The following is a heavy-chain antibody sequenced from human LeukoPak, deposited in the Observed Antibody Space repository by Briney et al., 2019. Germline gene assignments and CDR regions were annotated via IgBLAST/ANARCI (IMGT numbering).Heavy chain of an antibody. Sequence: PSETLSLTCTVSGGSISSSSYYWGWIRQPPGKGLEWIGYIYYSGSTNYNPSLKSRVTISVDTSKNQFSLKLSSVTAADTAVYYCARELWDYDILTGSVFDYWGQGTLVTVSS. D-gene: IGHD3-9*01. CDR2: IYYSGST. CDR1: GGSISSSSYY. J-gene: IGHJ4*02. CDR3: ARELWDYDILTGSVFDY. V-gene: IGHV4-61*05.